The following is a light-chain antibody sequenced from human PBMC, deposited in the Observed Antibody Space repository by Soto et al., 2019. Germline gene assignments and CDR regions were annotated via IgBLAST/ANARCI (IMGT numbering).Light chain of an antibody. CDR1: QSINDY. Sequence: EIVLTQSPATLSLSPGERVTLSCRASQSINDYLAWYQQKSGQAPRLLIFDASNRAKGIPARFSGSGSGTDFNLTSSSLEPEDFAVYYCQQRSKLTPTFGGGTKVE. CDR3: QQRSKLTPT. J-gene: IGKJ4*01. CDR2: DAS. V-gene: IGKV3-11*01.